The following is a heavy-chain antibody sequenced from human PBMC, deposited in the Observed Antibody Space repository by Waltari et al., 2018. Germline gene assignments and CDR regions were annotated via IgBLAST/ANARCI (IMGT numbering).Heavy chain of an antibody. CDR2: IKQDGSEK. J-gene: IGHJ4*02. CDR1: GFTFSSYW. CDR3: ARGGSRLGSLFDY. Sequence: EVQLVESGGGLVQPGGSLRLSCAASGFTFSSYWMRWVRQAPGKGLEWVANIKQDGSEKYYVDSVKGRFTISRDNAKNSLYLQMNSLRAEDTAVYYCARGGSRLGSLFDYWGQGTLVTVSS. D-gene: IGHD2-15*01. V-gene: IGHV3-7*01.